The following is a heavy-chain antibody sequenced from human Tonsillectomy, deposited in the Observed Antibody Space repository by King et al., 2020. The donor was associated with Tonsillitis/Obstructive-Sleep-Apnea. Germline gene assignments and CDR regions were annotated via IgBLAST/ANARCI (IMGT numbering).Heavy chain of an antibody. CDR3: ARDPPYYDFWSGQNWFDP. D-gene: IGHD3-3*01. CDR2: ISGYNGNT. CDR1: GYIFIPYG. V-gene: IGHV1-18*01. Sequence: QLVQSGAEVKKPGASVKVSCKASGYIFIPYGISWVRQAPGQGLEWMGWISGYNGNTSYAQKLQGRVTMTTDTSTSTAYMELRSLRSDDTAVYYCARDPPYYDFWSGQNWFDPWGQGTLVTVSS. J-gene: IGHJ5*02.